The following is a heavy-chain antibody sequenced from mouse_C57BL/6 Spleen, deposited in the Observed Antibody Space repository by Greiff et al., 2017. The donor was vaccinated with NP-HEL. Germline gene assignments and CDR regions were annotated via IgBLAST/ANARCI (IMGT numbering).Heavy chain of an antibody. CDR3: AREGKFSTTVVRVSYAMDY. CDR2: INPSSGYT. D-gene: IGHD1-1*01. J-gene: IGHJ4*01. V-gene: IGHV1-7*01. Sequence: QVQLKESGAELAKPGASVKLSCKASGYTFTSYWMHWVKQRPGQGLEWIGYINPSSGYTQYNQKFKGKATLTADKSSSTAYMQLSSLTYEDTAVYYCAREGKFSTTVVRVSYAMDYWGQGTSVTVSS. CDR1: GYTFTSYW.